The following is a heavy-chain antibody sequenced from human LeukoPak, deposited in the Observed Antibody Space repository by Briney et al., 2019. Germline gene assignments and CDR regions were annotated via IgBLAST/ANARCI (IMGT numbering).Heavy chain of an antibody. CDR1: GGSFSDYS. D-gene: IGHD5-18*01. J-gene: IGHJ4*02. Sequence: SETLSLTCAVSGGSFSDYSWSWIRQPPGKGLEWIGSIYYSGSTYYNPSLKSRVTISVDTSKNQFSLKLSSVTAADTAVYYCARQQMGYSYGLVYYFDYWGQGTLVTVSS. CDR3: ARQQMGYSYGLVYYFDY. V-gene: IGHV4-39*01. CDR2: IYYSGST.